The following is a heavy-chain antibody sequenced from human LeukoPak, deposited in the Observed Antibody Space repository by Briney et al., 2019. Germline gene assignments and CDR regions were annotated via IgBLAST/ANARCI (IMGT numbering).Heavy chain of an antibody. Sequence: PGGSLRLSCAASGFTFSSYGMHWVRQASGKGLEWVAVISYDGSNKYYADSVKGRFTISRDNSKNTLYLQMNSLRAEDTAVYYCAKVLARKGYSGSYYWDYWGRGTLVTVSS. CDR2: ISYDGSNK. J-gene: IGHJ4*02. CDR1: GFTFSSYG. D-gene: IGHD1-26*01. CDR3: AKVLARKGYSGSYYWDY. V-gene: IGHV3-30*18.